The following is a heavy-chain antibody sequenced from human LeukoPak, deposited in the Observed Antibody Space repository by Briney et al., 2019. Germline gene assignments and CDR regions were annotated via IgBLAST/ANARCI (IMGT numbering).Heavy chain of an antibody. D-gene: IGHD1-26*01. CDR2: ISRSGNTI. Sequence: GGSLRLSCAASGFTFSTYEMNWVRQAPGKGLEWVPFISRSGNTIYYADSVKGRFTISRDNAKNSLYLQMTSLRAEDTAVYYCARQSGTYYVALSSDYWGQGTLVTVSS. V-gene: IGHV3-48*03. CDR3: ARQSGTYYVALSSDY. CDR1: GFTFSTYE. J-gene: IGHJ4*02.